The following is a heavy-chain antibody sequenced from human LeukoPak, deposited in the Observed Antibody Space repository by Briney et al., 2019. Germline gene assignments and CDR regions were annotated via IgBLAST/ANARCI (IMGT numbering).Heavy chain of an antibody. J-gene: IGHJ4*02. CDR2: ISYDGSNK. Sequence: GGSLRLSCAASGFTVSSNYMSWVRQAPGKGLEWVAVISYDGSNKYYADSVKGRFTISRDSSKNTLYLQMNSLRAEDTAVYYCARVYYYDSSGLDYWGQGTLVTVSS. D-gene: IGHD3-22*01. CDR1: GFTVSSNY. CDR3: ARVYYYDSSGLDY. V-gene: IGHV3-30-3*01.